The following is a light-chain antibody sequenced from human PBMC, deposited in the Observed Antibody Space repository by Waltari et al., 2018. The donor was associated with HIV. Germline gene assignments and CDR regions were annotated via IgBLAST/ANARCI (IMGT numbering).Light chain of an antibody. CDR2: GNS. CDR3: QSYDSNLSGL. J-gene: IGLJ2*01. V-gene: IGLV1-40*01. Sequence: QSELPQPPSVSAAPGQRVTISCTGSSSNIGAGYDVHWYQQVPVRAPKVVIYGNSNRPSGGPDRFSGSKSGSSASLVITGRQSEDEADYYCQSYDSNLSGLFGGGTKVTVL. CDR1: SSNIGAGYD.